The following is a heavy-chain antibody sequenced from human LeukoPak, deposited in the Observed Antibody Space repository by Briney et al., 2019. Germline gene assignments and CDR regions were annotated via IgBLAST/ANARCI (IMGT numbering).Heavy chain of an antibody. CDR3: ARRRGYGSGSYYNVVRYAGSFDY. CDR1: GGSFSGYY. D-gene: IGHD3-10*01. CDR2: INHSGGT. J-gene: IGHJ4*02. Sequence: SETLSLTCAVYGGSFSGYYWSWIRQPPGKGLEWIGEINHSGGTNYNPSLKSRVTISVDTSKNQFSLKLSSVAAADTAVYYCARRRGYGSGSYYNVVRYAGSFDYWGQGTLVTVSS. V-gene: IGHV4-34*01.